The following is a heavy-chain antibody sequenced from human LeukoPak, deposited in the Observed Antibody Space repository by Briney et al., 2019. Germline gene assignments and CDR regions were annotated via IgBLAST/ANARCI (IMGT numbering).Heavy chain of an antibody. CDR1: GGSISSSSYY. V-gene: IGHV4-39*07. D-gene: IGHD3-10*01. J-gene: IGHJ4*02. CDR2: IYYSGST. Sequence: SETLSLTCTVSGGSISSSSYYWGWIRQPPGKGLEWIGSIYYSGSTYYNPSLKSRVTISVDTSKNQFSLKLSSVTAADTAVYYCARVRDGSGSYQFDYWGQGTLVTVSS. CDR3: ARVRDGSGSYQFDY.